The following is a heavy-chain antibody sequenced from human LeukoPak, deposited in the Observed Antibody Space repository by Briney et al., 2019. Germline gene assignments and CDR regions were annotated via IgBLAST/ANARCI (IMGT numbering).Heavy chain of an antibody. CDR3: ASLLAAVAGTSGFDY. Sequence: GASVKVSCKASGYTFTGYYMHWVRQAPGQGLAWMGWINPNSGGTNYAQKFQGRVTMTRDTSISTAYMELSRLRSDDTAVYYCASLLAAVAGTSGFDYWGQGTLVTVSS. CDR1: GYTFTGYY. D-gene: IGHD6-19*01. CDR2: INPNSGGT. V-gene: IGHV1-2*02. J-gene: IGHJ4*02.